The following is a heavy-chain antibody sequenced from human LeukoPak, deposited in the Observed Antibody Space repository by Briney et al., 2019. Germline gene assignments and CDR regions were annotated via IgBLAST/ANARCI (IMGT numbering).Heavy chain of an antibody. J-gene: IGHJ4*02. V-gene: IGHV3-48*03. CDR1: GLTFSIYE. CDR3: ATSPRSIGRVFNY. Sequence: GGSLRLSCAASGLTFSIYEMNWVRQAPGKGLEWVSYISSSGDMIYYADSVKGRFTISRDSAKKSVYLQMKSLRDEDTAVYYCATSPRSIGRVFNYWGQGTLVTVSS. D-gene: IGHD1-1*01. CDR2: ISSSGDMI.